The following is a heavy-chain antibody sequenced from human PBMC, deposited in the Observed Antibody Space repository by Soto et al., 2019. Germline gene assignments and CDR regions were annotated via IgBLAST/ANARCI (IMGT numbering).Heavy chain of an antibody. CDR3: ARVDILTVYGCMDV. Sequence: SETLSLTCDVSGASISGYYWTWIRQPPGKGLEWIGEIDHSGSTNYNPSLKSRVTISGDTSKSQVSLQLTSMTAADTAIYYCARVDILTVYGCMDVWGQGTTVTVSS. J-gene: IGHJ6*02. V-gene: IGHV4-34*01. CDR2: IDHSGST. CDR1: GASISGYY. D-gene: IGHD3-9*01.